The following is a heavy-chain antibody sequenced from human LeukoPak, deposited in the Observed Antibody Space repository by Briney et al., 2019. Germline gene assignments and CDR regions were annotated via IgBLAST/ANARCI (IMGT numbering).Heavy chain of an antibody. D-gene: IGHD2-15*01. CDR2: IYHSGST. V-gene: IGHV4-30-2*01. CDR1: GGSISSGGYS. Sequence: PSKTLSLTCAVSGGSISSGGYSWSWIRQPPGKGLEWIGYIYHSGSTYYNPSLKSRVTISVDRSKNQFSLKLSSVTAADTAVYYCARGRHRNRSHYPPGGAPVTYYFDYWGQGTLVTVSS. CDR3: ARGRHRNRSHYPPGGAPVTYYFDY. J-gene: IGHJ4*02.